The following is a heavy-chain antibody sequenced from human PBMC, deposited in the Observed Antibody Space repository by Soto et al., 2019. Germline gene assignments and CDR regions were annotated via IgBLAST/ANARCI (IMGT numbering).Heavy chain of an antibody. CDR3: ARGPSGTHVVSLDY. CDR2: INHRGST. Sequence: SETLSLTCAVYDGSLSGYSWNWFRQPPGKGLEWIGEINHRGSTHYIPSLKSRVTISVDTSKNQFSLKLNSVTAADTAVYYCARGPSGTHVVSLDYWGQGTLVT. J-gene: IGHJ4*02. V-gene: IGHV4-34*01. CDR1: DGSLSGYS. D-gene: IGHD1-26*01.